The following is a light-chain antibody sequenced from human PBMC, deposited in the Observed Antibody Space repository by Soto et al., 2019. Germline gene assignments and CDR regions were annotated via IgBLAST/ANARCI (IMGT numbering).Light chain of an antibody. CDR2: EDY. CDR3: GTWDSSLSADWV. V-gene: IGLV1-51*02. CDR1: NSNIGSNY. Sequence: QSVLTQPPSVSAAPGQKVTISCSGGNSNIGSNYVSWFQRIPGTAPKLLIYEDYKRPSGIPDRFSGSKSGTSATLGITGLQTGDEADYYCGTWDSSLSADWVFGGGTKVTVL. J-gene: IGLJ3*02.